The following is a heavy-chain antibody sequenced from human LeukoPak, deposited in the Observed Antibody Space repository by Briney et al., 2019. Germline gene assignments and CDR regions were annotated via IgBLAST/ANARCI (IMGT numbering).Heavy chain of an antibody. CDR3: ARDQDYDILMPSGYHGMDV. D-gene: IGHD3-9*01. J-gene: IGHJ6*02. Sequence: HPGGSLRLSCAASGFSVSSNYMSWVRQAPGKGLEWVSVINRGGSTYYADSVKGRFTISRDNAKNSLYLQMNSLRAEDTAVYYCARDQDYDILMPSGYHGMDVWGQGTTVTVSS. CDR1: GFSVSSNY. CDR2: INRGGST. V-gene: IGHV3-53*01.